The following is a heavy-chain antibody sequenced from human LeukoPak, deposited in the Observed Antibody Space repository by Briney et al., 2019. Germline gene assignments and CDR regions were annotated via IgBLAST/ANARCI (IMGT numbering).Heavy chain of an antibody. CDR2: IWYDGSNK. CDR3: ARDRGDGYNLKYDFDY. D-gene: IGHD5-24*01. CDR1: GFTFSSYG. J-gene: IGHJ4*02. V-gene: IGHV3-33*01. Sequence: PGRSLRLSCAASGFTFSSYGMHWVRQAPGKGLEWVAVIWYDGSNKYYADSAKGRFTISRDNSKNTLYLQMNSLRAEDTAVYYCARDRGDGYNLKYDFDYWGQGTLVTVSS.